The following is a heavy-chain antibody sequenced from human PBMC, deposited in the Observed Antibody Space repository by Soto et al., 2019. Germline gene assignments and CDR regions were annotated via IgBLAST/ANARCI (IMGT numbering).Heavy chain of an antibody. J-gene: IGHJ4*02. CDR3: TTDRAGAGYSSSSGEDY. Sequence: EVQLMESGGGLVKPGGSLRLYCAASGFTFSNAWMSWVRQAPGKGLEWAGRIKSKTDGGTTDYAAPVKGRFTISRDDSQNTLYLQMNSLKSEDTAVYYCTTDRAGAGYSSSSGEDYWGQGTLVTVSS. CDR2: IKSKTDGGTT. CDR1: GFTFSNAW. D-gene: IGHD6-6*01. V-gene: IGHV3-15*01.